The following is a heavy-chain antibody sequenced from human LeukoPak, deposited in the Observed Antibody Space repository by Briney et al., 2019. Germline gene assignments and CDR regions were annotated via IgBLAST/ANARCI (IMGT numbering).Heavy chain of an antibody. Sequence: PSETLSLTCTVYDGSFSGYYWSWIRQPPGKGPEWIGEINHSGSTNYNPSLKSRVTISVDTSKNQFSLILSSVTAADTALSYCTRDSSNYALDYWGQGTLVTVSS. CDR3: TRDSSNYALDY. J-gene: IGHJ4*02. CDR2: INHSGST. V-gene: IGHV4-34*01. CDR1: DGSFSGYY. D-gene: IGHD3-22*01.